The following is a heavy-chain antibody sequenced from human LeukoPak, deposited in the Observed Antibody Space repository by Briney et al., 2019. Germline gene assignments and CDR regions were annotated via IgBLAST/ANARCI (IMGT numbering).Heavy chain of an antibody. V-gene: IGHV4-59*12. CDR3: ARGRPVSGSYYVY. CDR1: GGSISGYY. J-gene: IGHJ4*02. CDR2: IYSSGST. D-gene: IGHD1-26*01. Sequence: SETLSLTCTVSGGSISGYYWTWIRQPPGKGLEWIGYIYSSGSTNYNPSLKSRVTISVDTSKNQFSLKLSSVTAADTAVYYCARGRPVSGSYYVYWGQGTLVTVSS.